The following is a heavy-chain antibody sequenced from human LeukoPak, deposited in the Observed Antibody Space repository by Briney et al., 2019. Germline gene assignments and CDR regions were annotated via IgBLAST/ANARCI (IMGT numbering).Heavy chain of an antibody. D-gene: IGHD3-10*01. CDR1: GGSISSYY. J-gene: IGHJ4*02. V-gene: IGHV4-59*01. CDR3: ARARGIRSIENDY. CDR2: IYYSGST. Sequence: PSETLSLTCTVSGGSISSYYWSWIRQPPGKGLEWIGYIYYSGSTNYNPSLKSRVTISVDTSKNQFSLKLSSVTAADTAVYYCARARGIRSIENDYWGQGTLVTVSS.